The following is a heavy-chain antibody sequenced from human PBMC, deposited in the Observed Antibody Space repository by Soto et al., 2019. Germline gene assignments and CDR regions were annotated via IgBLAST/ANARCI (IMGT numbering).Heavy chain of an antibody. CDR1: GFTFSSRG. CDR2: INDGGVYT. V-gene: IGHV3-23*01. Sequence: EVQLLESGGALVQPGGSLRLSCVASGFTFSSRGMSWVRQAPGKGLEWVSAINDGGVYTYYADSVKGRFTSSRDNSKDTLYLQMNSLRPEDTAVYYCAKGAMSTKGMDAWGQGTTVTVSS. D-gene: IGHD2-2*01. CDR3: AKGAMSTKGMDA. J-gene: IGHJ6*02.